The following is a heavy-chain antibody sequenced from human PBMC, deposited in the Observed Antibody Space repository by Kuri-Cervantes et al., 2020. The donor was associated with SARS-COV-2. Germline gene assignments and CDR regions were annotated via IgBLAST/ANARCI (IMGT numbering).Heavy chain of an antibody. CDR2: IRYDGSNK. V-gene: IGHV3-30*02. CDR3: AKDESAWEWYHYYYMDV. J-gene: IGHJ6*03. D-gene: IGHD1-26*01. Sequence: GESLKISCAASGFTFSSYGMNWVRQAPGKGLEWVAFIRYDGSNKYYADSVKGRFTISRDNSKNTLYLQMNSLRAEDTAVYYCAKDESAWEWYHYYYMDVWGKGTTVTVSS. CDR1: GFTFSSYG.